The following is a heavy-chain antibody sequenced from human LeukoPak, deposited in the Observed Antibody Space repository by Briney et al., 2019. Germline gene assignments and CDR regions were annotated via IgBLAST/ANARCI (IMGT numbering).Heavy chain of an antibody. Sequence: GASVKVSCKASGGTFSSYAISWVRQAPGQGLEWMGGIIPIFGTANYAQKFQGRVTITADESTSTAYMELSSLRSEDTAVYYCARGVGGNARWRNFDWSKKIPMRDYFDYWGQGTLVTVSS. CDR2: IIPIFGTA. CDR3: ARGVGGNARWRNFDWSKKIPMRDYFDY. J-gene: IGHJ4*02. V-gene: IGHV1-69*13. CDR1: GGTFSSYA. D-gene: IGHD3-9*01.